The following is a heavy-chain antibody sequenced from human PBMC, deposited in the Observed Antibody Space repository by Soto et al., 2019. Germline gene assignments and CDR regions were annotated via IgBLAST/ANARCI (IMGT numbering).Heavy chain of an antibody. CDR1: GYTFTSYA. J-gene: IGHJ6*03. Sequence: ASVKLSCNASGYTFTSYAMHWVRQAPGQRLEWMGWIDAGNGNTKYSQKFQGRVTITRDTSASTAYMELSSLRSEDTAVYYCARDIIGNFYYYYMDVWGKGTTVTVSS. CDR2: IDAGNGNT. D-gene: IGHD1-20*01. V-gene: IGHV1-3*01. CDR3: ARDIIGNFYYYYMDV.